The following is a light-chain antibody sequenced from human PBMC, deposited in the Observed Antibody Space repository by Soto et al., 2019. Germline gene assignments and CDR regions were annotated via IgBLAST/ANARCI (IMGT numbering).Light chain of an antibody. J-gene: IGLJ1*01. CDR1: SSDVGAYNY. CDR3: SPYAGSNNNCV. CDR2: EVS. V-gene: IGLV2-8*01. Sequence: QSVLTQPPSASGSPGQSVTISCTGTSSDVGAYNYVSWYQQHPGKAPKLMIYEVSKRPSGVPDRFSGSKSGNTASLTVSGLQAEDDADYYCSPYAGSNNNCVFGTGTKVTVL.